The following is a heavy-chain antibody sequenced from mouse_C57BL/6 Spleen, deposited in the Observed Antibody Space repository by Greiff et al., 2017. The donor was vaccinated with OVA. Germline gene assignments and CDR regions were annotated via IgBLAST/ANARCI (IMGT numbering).Heavy chain of an antibody. CDR3: ARNSWDVGFAY. J-gene: IGHJ3*01. CDR1: GFSLTSYG. Sequence: VHLVESGPGLVQPSQSLSITCTVSGFSLTSYGVHWVRQSPGKGLEWLGVIWSGGSTDYNAAFISRLSISKDNSKSQVFFKMNSLQADDTAIYYCARNSWDVGFAYWGQGTLVTVSA. CDR2: IWSGGST. V-gene: IGHV2-2*01. D-gene: IGHD4-1*01.